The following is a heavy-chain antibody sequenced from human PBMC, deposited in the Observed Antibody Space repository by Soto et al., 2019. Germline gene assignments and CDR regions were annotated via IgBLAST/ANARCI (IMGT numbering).Heavy chain of an antibody. V-gene: IGHV4-34*01. D-gene: IGHD3-3*01. CDR2: INHSGST. CDR3: ARGARITIFGVAYFGFDY. J-gene: IGHJ4*02. CDR1: GGSFSGYY. Sequence: SETLSLTCAVYGGSFSGYYWSWIRQPPGKGLEWIGEINHSGSTNYNPSLKSRVTISVDTSKNQFSLKLSSVTAADTAVYYCARGARITIFGVAYFGFDYWGQVPLFTVSS.